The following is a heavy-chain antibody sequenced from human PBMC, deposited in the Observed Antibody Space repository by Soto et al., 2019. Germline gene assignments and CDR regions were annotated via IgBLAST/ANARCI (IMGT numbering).Heavy chain of an antibody. J-gene: IGHJ5*02. CDR2: IFSNDEK. V-gene: IGHV2-26*01. D-gene: IGHD2-2*01. CDR3: ALIKDCSRTDCYLASFDP. CDR1: GFSLSNTRLG. Sequence: QVTLKASGPVVVKPTETLTLTCTVSGFSLSNTRLGVSWIRQPPGKALEWLAHIFSNDEKSYSTSLKNRLTISKDTSRSQVVLTMIHVDPVDSATYYCALIKDCSRTDCYLASFDPWGQGTLVTVSS.